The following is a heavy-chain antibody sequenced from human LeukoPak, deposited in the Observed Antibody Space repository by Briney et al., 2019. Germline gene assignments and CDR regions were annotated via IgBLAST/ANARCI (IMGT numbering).Heavy chain of an antibody. CDR2: IDPSDSHT. V-gene: IGHV5-10-1*01. J-gene: IGHJ3*02. Sequence: PGESLKISCKGSGYRSASYWISWVRQMPGKGLEWMGRIDPSDSHTNYSPSFQGHVTISGDKSISTAYLQLSSLKASDTAMYYCARQYHYDSSGYPYAFEIWGPGTLVTVSS. CDR1: GYRSASYW. D-gene: IGHD3-22*01. CDR3: ARQYHYDSSGYPYAFEI.